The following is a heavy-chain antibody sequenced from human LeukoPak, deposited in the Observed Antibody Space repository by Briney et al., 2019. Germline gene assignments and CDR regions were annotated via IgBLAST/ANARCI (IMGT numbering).Heavy chain of an antibody. V-gene: IGHV4-39*01. CDR3: ARHRSGSYWENFQH. Sequence: SETLSLTCTVSGGSISSSSYYWGWIRQPPGKGLEWIGSISYGGNTYYNPSLKSRVTISVDTSKNQFSLQLTSVTAADTAVYYCARHRSGSYWENFQHWSQGTLVTASS. J-gene: IGHJ1*01. CDR1: GGSISSSSYY. CDR2: ISYGGNT. D-gene: IGHD1-26*01.